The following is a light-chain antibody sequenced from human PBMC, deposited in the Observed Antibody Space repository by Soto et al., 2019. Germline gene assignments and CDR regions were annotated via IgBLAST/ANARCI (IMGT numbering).Light chain of an antibody. CDR3: QQYDNWPQT. V-gene: IGKV3-15*01. Sequence: EIVMTQSPATLSVSPGERATLSCRPSQSVASNLAWYRHKPGQAPRLLIYGASTRATGIPARFSGSGSGTEFTLTISSLQYEDFAVYYCQQYDNWPQTFGQGTKLEIK. CDR1: QSVASN. J-gene: IGKJ2*01. CDR2: GAS.